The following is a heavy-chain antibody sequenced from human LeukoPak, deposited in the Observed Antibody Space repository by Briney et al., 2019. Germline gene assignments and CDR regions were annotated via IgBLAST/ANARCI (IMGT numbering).Heavy chain of an antibody. V-gene: IGHV4-59*12. D-gene: IGHD1-26*01. CDR2: IYHSGST. Sequence: SETLSLTCTVSGVSISSYYWSWIRQPPGKGLEWIGEIYHSGSTNYNPSLKSRVTISVDKSKNQFSLKLSSVTAADTAVYYCARDCGGSYSADIWGQGTMVTVSS. CDR3: ARDCGGSYSADI. J-gene: IGHJ3*02. CDR1: GVSISSYY.